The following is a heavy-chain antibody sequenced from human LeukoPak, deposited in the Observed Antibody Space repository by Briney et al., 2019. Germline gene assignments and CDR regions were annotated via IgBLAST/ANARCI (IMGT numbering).Heavy chain of an antibody. CDR2: ISSNGDST. V-gene: IGHV3-64*04. Sequence: GGSLRLSCSASGFTFSSYAMHWVRQAPGKGLEHVSAISSNGDSTYYADSVKGRFTISRDNAKNSLYLQMNSLRAEDTAVYYCARGYSSGWTFFDYWGQRTLATVSS. CDR1: GFTFSSYA. J-gene: IGHJ4*02. D-gene: IGHD6-19*01. CDR3: ARGYSSGWTFFDY.